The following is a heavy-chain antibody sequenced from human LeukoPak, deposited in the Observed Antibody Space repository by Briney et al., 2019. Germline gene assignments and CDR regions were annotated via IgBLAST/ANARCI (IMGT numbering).Heavy chain of an antibody. D-gene: IGHD5-12*01. Sequence: ASVKVSCKVSGYTLTELSMHWVRQAPGKGLEWMGGFDPEDGETIYAQKFQGRATMTEDTPTDTAYMELSSLRSEDTAVYYCATGGYSGYDRYYYYGMDVWGQGTTVTVSS. J-gene: IGHJ6*02. CDR3: ATGGYSGYDRYYYYGMDV. CDR2: FDPEDGET. CDR1: GYTLTELS. V-gene: IGHV1-24*01.